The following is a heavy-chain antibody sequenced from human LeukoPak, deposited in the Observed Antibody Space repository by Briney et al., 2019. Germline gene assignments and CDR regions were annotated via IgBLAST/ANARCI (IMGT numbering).Heavy chain of an antibody. V-gene: IGHV5-51*01. D-gene: IGHD4-17*01. CDR3: ARALGAVTPGY. CDR2: IYPGDSDT. Sequence: GESLKISCQGSGYDFMYYWIAWVRQVPGKGLEWMGIIYPGDSDTRYSPSFQGQVTISADKSISTAYLQWSSLKASDTAMYYCARALGAVTPGYWGQGTLVTVSS. J-gene: IGHJ4*02. CDR1: GYDFMYYW.